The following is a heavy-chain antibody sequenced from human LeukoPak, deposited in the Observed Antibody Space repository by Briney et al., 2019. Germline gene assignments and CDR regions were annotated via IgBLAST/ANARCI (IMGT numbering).Heavy chain of an antibody. Sequence: GGSLRLSCVASGFPFSSYWMTWVRQAPGKGLEWVSSISSSSSYIYYADSVKGRFTISRDNAKNSLYLQMNSLRAEDTAVYYCARDLRGFDYWGQGTLVTVSS. CDR1: GFPFSSYW. J-gene: IGHJ4*02. CDR3: ARDLRGFDY. V-gene: IGHV3-21*01. CDR2: ISSSSSYI.